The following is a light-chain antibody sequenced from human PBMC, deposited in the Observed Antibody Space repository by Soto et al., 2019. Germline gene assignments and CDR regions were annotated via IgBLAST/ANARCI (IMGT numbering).Light chain of an antibody. CDR1: QGIGSY. CDR2: AAS. J-gene: IGKJ4*01. V-gene: IGKV1-9*01. CDR3: QQLSTYPSN. Sequence: IQLTHSPSSLSASVGDRVTITCRASQGIGSYLAWYQQKPGEAPKLLIFAASTLQSGVPSRFSGSGSGTDFTLTISSLQAEDFATYYCQQLSTYPSNFGGGTKVDIK.